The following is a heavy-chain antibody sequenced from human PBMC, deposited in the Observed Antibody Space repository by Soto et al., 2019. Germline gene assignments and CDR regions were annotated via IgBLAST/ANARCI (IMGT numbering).Heavy chain of an antibody. J-gene: IGHJ6*02. CDR1: GGSFSGYY. V-gene: IGHV4-34*01. CDR3: ATVAGNYYYGMDA. Sequence: SETLSLTCAVYGGSFSGYYWSWIRQPPGKGLEWIGEINHSGSTNYNPSLKSRVTISVDTSKNQFSLKLSSVTAADTAVYYCATVAGNYYYGMDAWGQGTTVTVS. CDR2: INHSGST. D-gene: IGHD6-19*01.